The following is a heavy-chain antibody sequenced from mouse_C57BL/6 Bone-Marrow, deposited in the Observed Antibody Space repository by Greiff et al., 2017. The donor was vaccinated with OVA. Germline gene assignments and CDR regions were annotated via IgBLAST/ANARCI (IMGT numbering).Heavy chain of an antibody. D-gene: IGHD2-2*01. V-gene: IGHV1-55*01. CDR3: ARGGVTKSYYAMDY. CDR1: GYTFTSYW. J-gene: IGHJ4*01. CDR2: IYPGSGSP. Sequence: QVQLQQPGAELVKPGASVKMSCKASGYTFTSYWITWVKQRPGQGLEWIGDIYPGSGSPNYNEKFKSKATLTVDTSSSTAYMQLSSLTSEDSAVYYCARGGVTKSYYAMDYWGQGTSVTVSS.